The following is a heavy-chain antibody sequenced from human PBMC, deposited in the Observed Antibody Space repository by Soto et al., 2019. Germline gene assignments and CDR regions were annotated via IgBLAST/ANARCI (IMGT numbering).Heavy chain of an antibody. CDR1: GLTFSAHW. CDR3: ASRPSDASYYGVFDF. V-gene: IGHV3-7*03. D-gene: IGHD3-10*01. CDR2: INQDGSKS. Sequence: EVHLVESGGGLVQPGGSLRLSCEASGLTFSAHWMTWVRQAPGKGPEWVANINQDGSKSDYVDSVKGRFTISRENAKTSLFVQMNSLRAEDTAIYYCASRPSDASYYGVFDFWGRGALVAVSS. J-gene: IGHJ4*02.